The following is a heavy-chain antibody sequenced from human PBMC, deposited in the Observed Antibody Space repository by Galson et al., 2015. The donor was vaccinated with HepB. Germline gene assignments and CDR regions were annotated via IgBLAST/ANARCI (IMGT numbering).Heavy chain of an antibody. Sequence: SLRLSCAASGFTFSSYWMHWVRQAPGKGLVWVSRINSDGSNTGYADSVKGRFTISRDNAKNTLYLQMNSLRAEDRAVYYCTRGVYDYMWGSYPSGHFDNWGQGTLVTVSS. J-gene: IGHJ4*02. V-gene: IGHV3-74*01. CDR2: INSDGSNT. D-gene: IGHD3-16*01. CDR1: GFTFSSYW. CDR3: TRGVYDYMWGSYPSGHFDN.